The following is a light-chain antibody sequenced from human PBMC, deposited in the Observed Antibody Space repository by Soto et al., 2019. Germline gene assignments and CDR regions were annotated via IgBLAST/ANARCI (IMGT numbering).Light chain of an antibody. Sequence: EIVLTQSPGTLSLSPGERATLXXRASQNITSSYLAWDQQNPGQAPRLLIYGASSRATGIPDRFSGSGSGIDFTLTISRLEPEDFAVYNCQHYGSSPGTFGQGTKLEIK. CDR3: QHYGSSPGT. CDR2: GAS. CDR1: QNITSSY. J-gene: IGKJ2*01. V-gene: IGKV3-20*01.